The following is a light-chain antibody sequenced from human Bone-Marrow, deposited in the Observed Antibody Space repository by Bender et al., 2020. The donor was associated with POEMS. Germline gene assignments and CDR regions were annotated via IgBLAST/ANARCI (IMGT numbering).Light chain of an antibody. CDR1: SSDVGRYNY. Sequence: QSALTQPASVSGSPGQSITISCTGTSSDVGRYNYVSWYQQHPGKAPKLIIYEVTNRPSGVSNRFSASKSGNTASLTISGLQAEDEAAYYCCAYAGPYTWVFGGGTQLTVL. CDR3: CAYAGPYTWV. CDR2: EVT. V-gene: IGLV2-14*01. J-gene: IGLJ3*02.